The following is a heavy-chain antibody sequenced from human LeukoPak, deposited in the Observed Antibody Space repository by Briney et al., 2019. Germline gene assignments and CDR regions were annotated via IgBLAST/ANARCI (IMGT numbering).Heavy chain of an antibody. J-gene: IGHJ4*02. D-gene: IGHD6-19*01. CDR2: INYSGSS. V-gene: IGHV4-59*01. CDR3: ARSGGWHFDY. CDR1: GGSISSYF. Sequence: SETLSLTCTVSGGSISSYFWSWIRQPPGKGLEWLGYINYSGSSNYNPSLKSRVTISVDTSKNQFSLMLISVTTADTAIYYCARSGGWHFDYWGQGTLVTVSS.